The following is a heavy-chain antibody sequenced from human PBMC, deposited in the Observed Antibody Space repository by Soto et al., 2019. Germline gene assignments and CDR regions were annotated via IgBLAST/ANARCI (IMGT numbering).Heavy chain of an antibody. CDR3: ARDRIYCSDGGCHKGAFDI. CDR1: GYTITYYY. D-gene: IGHD2-15*01. Sequence: SVKVSCNASGYTITYYYIDCVRQAPGQGLAWMGWINPNTGGTKFAQKFQDRVTMTREKSISTAYLELSSLTYADTAVYYCARDRIYCSDGGCHKGAFDIWGQGTMVTVSS. J-gene: IGHJ3*02. CDR2: INPNTGGT. V-gene: IGHV1-2*02.